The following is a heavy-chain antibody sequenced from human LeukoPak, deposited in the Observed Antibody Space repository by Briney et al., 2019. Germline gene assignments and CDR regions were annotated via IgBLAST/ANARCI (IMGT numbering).Heavy chain of an antibody. Sequence: GGSLRLSCAASGFSFSAYGVHWVRQAPGKGLEWVAVIWYDGSSKDYADSVKGRFTISRDNAKNSLYLQMNSLRAEDTAVYYCARDRYYYGSGSYFRADHQYYFDYWGQGTLVTVSS. V-gene: IGHV3-33*01. CDR1: GFSFSAYG. CDR3: ARDRYYYGSGSYFRADHQYYFDY. J-gene: IGHJ4*02. CDR2: IWYDGSSK. D-gene: IGHD3-10*01.